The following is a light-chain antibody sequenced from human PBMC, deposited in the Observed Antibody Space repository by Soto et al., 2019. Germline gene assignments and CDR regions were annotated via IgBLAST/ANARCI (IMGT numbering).Light chain of an antibody. CDR2: GNN. Sequence: QSVLTQPPSVSGAPGQRVTISCTGSSSNIGAGYDVHWYQHLPGTAPKLLVHGNNDRPSGVPDRFSASKSDTSASLAITGLHVEDEGDYYCQSFDSRLSGWVFGGGTQLTVL. J-gene: IGLJ2*01. CDR3: QSFDSRLSGWV. V-gene: IGLV1-40*01. CDR1: SSNIGAGYD.